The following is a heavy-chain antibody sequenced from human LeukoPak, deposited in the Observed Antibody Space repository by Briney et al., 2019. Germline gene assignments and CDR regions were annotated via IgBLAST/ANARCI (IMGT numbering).Heavy chain of an antibody. Sequence: GGSLRLSCAASGFTVSSNYMNWVRQAPGKGLEWVSSISSSSSYIYYADSVKGRFTISRDNAKNSLYLQMNSLRAEDTAVYYCARDRSPGIAFSGRAFDIWGQGTMVTVSS. D-gene: IGHD6-13*01. CDR1: GFTVSSNY. CDR2: ISSSSSYI. V-gene: IGHV3-21*01. J-gene: IGHJ3*02. CDR3: ARDRSPGIAFSGRAFDI.